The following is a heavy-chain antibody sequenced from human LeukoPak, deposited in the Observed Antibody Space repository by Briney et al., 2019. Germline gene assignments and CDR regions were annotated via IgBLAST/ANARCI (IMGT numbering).Heavy chain of an antibody. CDR2: IYDSGST. D-gene: IGHD3-16*01. CDR1: GGSIRSSYYY. J-gene: IGHJ4*02. Sequence: SETLSLTCTVSGGSIRSSYYYWGWIRQPPGKGLEWIGSIYDSGSTYYNPSLKSRVTISVDTSKNQFSLKLNSVTAADTAVYYCVRRWGYFDSWGQGTLVTVSS. V-gene: IGHV4-39*01. CDR3: VRRWGYFDS.